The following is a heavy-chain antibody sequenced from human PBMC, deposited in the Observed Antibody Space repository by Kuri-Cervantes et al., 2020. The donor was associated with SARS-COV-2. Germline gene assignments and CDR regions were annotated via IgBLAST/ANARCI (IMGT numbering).Heavy chain of an antibody. CDR1: GYTFTNYG. V-gene: IGHV1-69*01. CDR2: IIPIFGTA. J-gene: IGHJ6*02. D-gene: IGHD4-17*01. Sequence: GGSLRLSCKASGYTFTNYGISWVRQAPGQGLEWMGGIIPIFGTANYAQKFQGRVTITADESTSTAYMELSGLRSEDTAVYYCARVEEYGDSYYYYYGMDVWGQGTTVTVSS. CDR3: ARVEEYGDSYYYYYGMDV.